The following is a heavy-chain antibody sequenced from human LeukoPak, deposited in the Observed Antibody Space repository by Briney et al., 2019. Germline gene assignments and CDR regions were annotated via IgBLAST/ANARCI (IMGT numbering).Heavy chain of an antibody. CDR3: ARQGYCSSTSCYPSDY. Sequence: ASETLSLTCTVSGGSISSISYYWGWIRQPPGKGLEWIGSIYYSGSTYYNPSLKSRVTISVDTSKNQFSLKLSSVTAADTAVYYCARQGYCSSTSCYPSDYWGQGTLVTVSS. J-gene: IGHJ4*02. D-gene: IGHD2-2*01. V-gene: IGHV4-39*01. CDR1: GGSISSISYY. CDR2: IYYSGST.